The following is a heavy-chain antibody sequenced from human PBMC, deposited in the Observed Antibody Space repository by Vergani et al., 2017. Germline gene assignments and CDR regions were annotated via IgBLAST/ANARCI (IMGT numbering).Heavy chain of an antibody. V-gene: IGHV4-31*03. CDR2: IYYSGST. J-gene: IGHJ4*02. D-gene: IGHD5-18*01. CDR3: ARGPRGYSYGPFGY. Sequence: QVQLQESGPGLVKPSETLSLTCTVSNDSVSNTFYYWGWIRQTPGKGLEWIGYIYYSGSTYYNPSLKSRVTISVDTSKNQFSLKLSSVTAADTAVYYCARGPRGYSYGPFGYWGQGTLVTVSS. CDR1: NDSVSNTFYY.